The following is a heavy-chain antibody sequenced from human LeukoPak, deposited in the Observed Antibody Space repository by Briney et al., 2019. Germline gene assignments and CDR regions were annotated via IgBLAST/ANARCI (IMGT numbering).Heavy chain of an antibody. CDR2: ISAYNGNT. D-gene: IGHD3-22*01. Sequence: ASVKVSCKASGYTFTSYGISWVRQAPGQGLEWMGWISAYNGNTNYAQKLQGRVTMTTDTSTSTAYMELRSLRSDDTAVYYCAREAYYYDSSGYYYDAFDIWGQGTMVTVSS. V-gene: IGHV1-18*01. CDR3: AREAYYYDSSGYYYDAFDI. J-gene: IGHJ3*02. CDR1: GYTFTSYG.